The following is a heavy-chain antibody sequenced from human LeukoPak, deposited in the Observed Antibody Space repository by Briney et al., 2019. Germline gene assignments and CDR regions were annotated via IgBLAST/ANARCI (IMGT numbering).Heavy chain of an antibody. J-gene: IGHJ4*02. V-gene: IGHV3-53*01. Sequence: GGSLRLSCAASGFTFSDYYMSWIRQAPGKGLEWVSVIYSGGSTYYADSVKGRFTISRDNSKNTLYLQMNSQRAEDTAVYYCARCTAMVYDYWGQGTLVTVSS. D-gene: IGHD5-18*01. CDR2: IYSGGST. CDR3: ARCTAMVYDY. CDR1: GFTFSDYY.